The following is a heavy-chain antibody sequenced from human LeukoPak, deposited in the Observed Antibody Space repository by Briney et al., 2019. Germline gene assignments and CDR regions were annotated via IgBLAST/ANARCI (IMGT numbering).Heavy chain of an antibody. CDR3: ATTYYGDYGMDV. Sequence: ASVKVSCEVSGYTLTELSMHWVRQAPGKGLEWMGGFDPEDGETIYAQKFQGRVTMTEDTSTDTAYMELSSLRSEDTAVYYCATTYYGDYGMDVWGKGTTVTVSS. J-gene: IGHJ6*04. D-gene: IGHD4-17*01. V-gene: IGHV1-24*01. CDR2: FDPEDGET. CDR1: GYTLTELS.